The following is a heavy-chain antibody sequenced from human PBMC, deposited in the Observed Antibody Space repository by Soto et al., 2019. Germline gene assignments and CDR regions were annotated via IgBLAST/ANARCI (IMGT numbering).Heavy chain of an antibody. CDR2: ISAYNGNT. D-gene: IGHD6-19*01. CDR3: AREGIAVDGTDYYYGMDV. V-gene: IGHV1-18*04. Sequence: ASVKVSCKASGYTFTSYGISWVRQAPGQGLEWTGWISAYNGNTNYAQKLQGRVTMTTDTSTSTAYMELRSLRSDDTAVYYCAREGIAVDGTDYYYGMDVWGQGTTVTVSS. J-gene: IGHJ6*02. CDR1: GYTFTSYG.